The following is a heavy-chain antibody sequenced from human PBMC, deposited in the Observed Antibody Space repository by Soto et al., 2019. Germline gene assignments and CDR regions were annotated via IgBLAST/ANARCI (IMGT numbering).Heavy chain of an antibody. D-gene: IGHD6-13*01. CDR2: TYYRSKWYN. V-gene: IGHV6-1*01. CDR3: ARERGREQQLGSVDY. CDR1: GDRVSSNSAA. J-gene: IGHJ4*02. Sequence: KQSQTLSLTCAISGDRVSSNSAAWNWIRQSPSRGLEWLGRTYYRSKWYNDYAVSVKSRITINPDTSKNQFSLQLNSVTPEDTAVYYCARERGREQQLGSVDYWGQGTLVTVSS.